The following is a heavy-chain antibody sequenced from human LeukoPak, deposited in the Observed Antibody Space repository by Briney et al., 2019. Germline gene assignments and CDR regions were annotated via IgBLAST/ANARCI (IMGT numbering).Heavy chain of an antibody. CDR3: ARHGDEQQLY. CDR1: GGSFSGYY. V-gene: IGHV4-59*08. J-gene: IGHJ4*02. D-gene: IGHD6-13*01. CDR2: IYYSGST. Sequence: SESLSLTCAVYGGSFSGYYWNWIRQPPGKGLEWIGYIYYSGSTNYNPSLKSRVTISVDTSKNQFSLKLSSVTAADTAVYYCARHGDEQQLYWGQGTLVTVSS.